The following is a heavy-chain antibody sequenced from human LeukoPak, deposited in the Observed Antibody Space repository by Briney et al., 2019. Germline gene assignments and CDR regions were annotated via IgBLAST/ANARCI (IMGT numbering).Heavy chain of an antibody. J-gene: IGHJ6*02. CDR2: LSAYNGNT. V-gene: IGHV1-18*01. D-gene: IGHD2-2*02. CDR3: ARDSYCSSTSCYNLRVYYYGMDV. Sequence: GASVKVSCKASGYTFTSYGISWVRQAPGQGLEWMGWLSAYNGNTNYAQKLQGRVTMTTDTSTSTAYMELRSLRSDDTAVYYCARDSYCSSTSCYNLRVYYYGMDVWGQGTTVTVSS. CDR1: GYTFTSYG.